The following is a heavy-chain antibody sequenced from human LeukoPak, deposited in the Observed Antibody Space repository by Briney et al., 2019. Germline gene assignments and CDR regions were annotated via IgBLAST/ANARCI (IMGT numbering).Heavy chain of an antibody. Sequence: PSETLSLTCTVSGGSVSSSSFYWGWFRQPPGKGLEWIGVISYTGETFYNPSLKSRVTISIDTSKHQFSLNLWSVTAADTAVYYCAREVDQVRDDAFDVWGQGTLVTVSS. CDR1: GGSVSSSSFY. V-gene: IGHV4-39*07. CDR3: AREVDQVRDDAFDV. J-gene: IGHJ3*01. D-gene: IGHD5-12*01. CDR2: ISYTGET.